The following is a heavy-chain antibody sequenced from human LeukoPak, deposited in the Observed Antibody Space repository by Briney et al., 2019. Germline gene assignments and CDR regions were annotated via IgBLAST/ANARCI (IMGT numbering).Heavy chain of an antibody. D-gene: IGHD3-3*01. CDR2: IYTSGST. V-gene: IGHV4-61*02. J-gene: IGHJ4*02. CDR1: GGSISSGSYY. Sequence: PSETLSLTCTVSGGSISSGSYYWSWIRQPAGKGLEWIGRIYTSGSTNYNPSLKSRVTISVGTSKNQFSLKLSSVTAADTAVYYCARLRFLEWEGYYFDYWGQGTLVTVSS. CDR3: ARLRFLEWEGYYFDY.